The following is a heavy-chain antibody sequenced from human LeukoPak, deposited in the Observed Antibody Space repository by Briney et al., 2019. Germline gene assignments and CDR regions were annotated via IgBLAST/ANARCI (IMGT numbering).Heavy chain of an antibody. CDR1: GFTFDDHA. J-gene: IGHJ3*02. V-gene: IGHV3-9*01. Sequence: PGGSLRLSCAASGFTFDDHAMHWVRHVPGKGLEWVSGITWKGDNMAYADSVNGRFSISRDNAENSLFLQMNSLRLEDTALYYCAKDIAASGLDAFDIWGQGTMVIVSS. CDR3: AKDIAASGLDAFDI. D-gene: IGHD3/OR15-3a*01. CDR2: ITWKGDNM.